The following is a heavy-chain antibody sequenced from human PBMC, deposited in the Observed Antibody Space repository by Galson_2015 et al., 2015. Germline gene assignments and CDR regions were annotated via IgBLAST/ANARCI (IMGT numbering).Heavy chain of an antibody. J-gene: IGHJ4*02. CDR1: GFTFTSAY. CDR2: IKSKGAGGAT. V-gene: IGHV3-15*01. D-gene: IGHD3-16*01. Sequence: SLRLSCAASGFTFTSAYMSWIRQAPGKGLEWVAQIKSKGAGGATDYAAPVRGRFTISRDDSTATIHLQMNSLQTEDTAMYYCVTDVPAMGAGEFDYWGQGTLVTVSS. CDR3: VTDVPAMGAGEFDY.